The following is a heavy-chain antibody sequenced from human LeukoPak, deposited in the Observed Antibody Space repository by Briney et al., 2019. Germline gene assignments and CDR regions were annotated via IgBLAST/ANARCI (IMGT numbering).Heavy chain of an antibody. CDR3: ARGVGSDH. CDR2: IYDSGST. V-gene: IGHV4-39*07. J-gene: IGHJ4*02. D-gene: IGHD3-10*01. CDR1: GGSIRSSYYY. Sequence: PSETLSLTCTVSGGSIRSSYYYWGWIRQPPGKGLEWIGSIYDSGSTYYNPSLKSRVTISVDTSENQFSLRLSSVTAADTAVYYCARGVGSDHWGQGTLVTVSS.